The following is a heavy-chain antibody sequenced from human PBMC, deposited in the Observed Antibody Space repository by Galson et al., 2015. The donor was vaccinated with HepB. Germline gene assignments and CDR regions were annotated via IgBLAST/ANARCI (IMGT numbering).Heavy chain of an antibody. D-gene: IGHD3-22*01. CDR1: GFTFSSYG. CDR3: AKGYYYDSSGHYLDY. CDR2: ISFDGSDK. J-gene: IGHJ4*02. V-gene: IGHV3-30*18. Sequence: SLRLSCAASGFTFSSYGVHWVRQAPGKGLEWMAVISFDGSDKYYADSVKGRFTVSRDNSKNTLYLQMNSLRAEDTAVYYCAKGYYYDSSGHYLDYWGQGTLVTVSS.